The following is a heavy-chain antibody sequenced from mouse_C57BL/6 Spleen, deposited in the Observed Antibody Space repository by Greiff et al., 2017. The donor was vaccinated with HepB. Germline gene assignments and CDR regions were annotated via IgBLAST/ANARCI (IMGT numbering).Heavy chain of an antibody. Sequence: VQLQQPGTELVKPGASVKLSCKASGYTFTSYWMNWVKQRPGQGLEWIGNINPSNGGTNYNEKFKSKDTLAVDKSSSTAYMQLSSLTSVASAVYYCERYKYGRSLYDLDCWGQGTTLSVS. D-gene: IGHD1-1*01. J-gene: IGHJ2*01. CDR3: ERYKYGRSLYDLDC. CDR2: INPSNGGT. V-gene: IGHV1-53*01. CDR1: GYTFTSYW.